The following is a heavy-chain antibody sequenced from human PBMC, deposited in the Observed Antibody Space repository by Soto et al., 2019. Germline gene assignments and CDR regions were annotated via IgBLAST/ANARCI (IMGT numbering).Heavy chain of an antibody. J-gene: IGHJ6*02. CDR2: IYPGDSDA. CDR1: GYSFTSYW. CDR3: ARLSYCSGGSCYSVKYYYGMDV. D-gene: IGHD2-15*01. V-gene: IGHV5-51*01. Sequence: GESLKISCKGSGYSFTSYWIGWVRQMPGKGLEWMGIIYPGDSDARYSPSLQGQVTISADKSISTAYLQWSSLKASDTAMYYCARLSYCSGGSCYSVKYYYGMDVWGQGTAVTVSS.